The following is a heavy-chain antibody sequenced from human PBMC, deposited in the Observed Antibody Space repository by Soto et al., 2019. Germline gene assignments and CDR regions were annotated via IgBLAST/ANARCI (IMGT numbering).Heavy chain of an antibody. Sequence: PSETLSLTGTVSGGSISPYYWSWIRQTPGKGLEWIGYIYYSGSTNYDPSLKSRVTVSVDTSKNQFSLQLSSVTAADTAVYYCARGREYSSSGDLDYWGQGTLVTVSS. J-gene: IGHJ4*02. CDR1: GGSISPYY. CDR3: ARGREYSSSGDLDY. CDR2: IYYSGST. V-gene: IGHV4-59*01. D-gene: IGHD6-6*01.